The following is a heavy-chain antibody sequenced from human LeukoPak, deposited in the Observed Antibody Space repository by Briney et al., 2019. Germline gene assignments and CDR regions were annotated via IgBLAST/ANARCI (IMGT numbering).Heavy chain of an antibody. V-gene: IGHV3-23*01. CDR1: GFTFSSYA. CDR2: ISDSGGST. CDR3: ARVMGDSSGYYQIGFDY. D-gene: IGHD3-22*01. Sequence: GGSLRLSCAASGFTFSSYAMNWVRQAPGKGLEWVSGISDSGGSTYYADSVKGRFTISRDNSKNTLYLQMNSLRAEDTAVYYCARVMGDSSGYYQIGFDYWGQGTLVTVSS. J-gene: IGHJ4*02.